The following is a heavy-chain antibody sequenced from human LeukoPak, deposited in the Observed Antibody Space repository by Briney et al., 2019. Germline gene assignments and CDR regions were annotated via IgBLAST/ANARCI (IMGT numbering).Heavy chain of an antibody. J-gene: IGHJ4*02. CDR2: INPNSGGT. V-gene: IGHV1-2*02. D-gene: IGHD3-9*01. CDR1: GYTFSAYY. CDR3: ARGSFGTWTSYFDY. Sequence: GASVNVSCKASGYTFSAYYMHWVRQAPGQGLEWMGWINPNSGGTNYPQKFQDRVTMTRNTSLSTAYIELSRLRSDDTGRQYFARGSFGTWTSYFDYWGQGTLVTVCS.